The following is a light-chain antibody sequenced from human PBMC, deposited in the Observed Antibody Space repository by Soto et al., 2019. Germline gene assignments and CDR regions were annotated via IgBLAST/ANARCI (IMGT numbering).Light chain of an antibody. J-gene: IGKJ4*01. V-gene: IGKV1-33*01. CDR3: QQFDNVPLT. CDR2: DAS. CDR1: RDITDY. Sequence: DTQMTQSPSSLSASLGDRVTITCQASRDITDYLNWYQQKPGKAPKLLIYDASNLETGVPSRFSGSGSGTDFTLTITSLQPEDIATYYCQQFDNVPLTFGGGTKVDIK.